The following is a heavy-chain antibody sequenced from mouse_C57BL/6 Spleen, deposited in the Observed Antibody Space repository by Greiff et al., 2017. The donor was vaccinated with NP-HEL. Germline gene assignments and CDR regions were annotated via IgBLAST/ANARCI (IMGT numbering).Heavy chain of an antibody. CDR1: GYAFSSSW. Sequence: VQLQQSGPELVKPGASVKISCKASGYAFSSSWMNWVKQRPGKGLEWIGRIYPGDGDTNYNGKFKGKATLTADKSSSTAYMQLSSLTSEDSAVYFCARETGRGFFDYWGQGTTLTVSS. CDR2: IYPGDGDT. V-gene: IGHV1-82*01. CDR3: ARETGRGFFDY. J-gene: IGHJ2*01. D-gene: IGHD4-1*01.